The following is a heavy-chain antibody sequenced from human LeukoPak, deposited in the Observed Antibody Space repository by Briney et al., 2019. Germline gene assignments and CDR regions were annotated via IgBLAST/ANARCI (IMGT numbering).Heavy chain of an antibody. D-gene: IGHD2-2*03. CDR1: GGSISSYY. CDR3: ARDLVIVVVPAAIETNWFDP. V-gene: IGHV4-4*07. Sequence: SEALSLTCTVSGGSISSYYWSWIRQPAGTGLEWIGRIYTSGSTNYNPSLKSRVTMSVDTSKNQFSLKLSSVTAADTAVYYCARDLVIVVVPAAIETNWFDPWGQGTLVTVSS. CDR2: IYTSGST. J-gene: IGHJ5*02.